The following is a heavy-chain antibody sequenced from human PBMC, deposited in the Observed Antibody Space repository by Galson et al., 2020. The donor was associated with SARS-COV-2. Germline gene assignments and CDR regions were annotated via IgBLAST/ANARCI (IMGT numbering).Heavy chain of an antibody. CDR1: GFTFSSYG. V-gene: IGHV3-30*03. J-gene: IGHJ6*03. CDR2: ISYDGSNK. Sequence: GGSLRLSCAASGFTFSSYGMHWVRQAPGKGLEWVAVISYDGSNKYYADSVKGRFTISRDNSKNTLYLQMNSLRAEDTAVYYCATNVGQILYYYYYMDVWGKGTTVTISS. CDR3: ATNVGQILYYYYYMDV. D-gene: IGHD2-15*01.